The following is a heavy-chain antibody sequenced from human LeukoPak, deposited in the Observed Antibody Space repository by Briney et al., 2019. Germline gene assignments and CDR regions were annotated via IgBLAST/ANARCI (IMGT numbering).Heavy chain of an antibody. V-gene: IGHV3-48*01. D-gene: IGHD6-6*01. J-gene: IGHJ3*02. Sequence: GGSLRLSCAASGFTFSSHGMNWVRQAPGKGLEWVSYISSTRSSIDYADSVRGRFTISRDNARNSLYLQMNSLRAEDTAVYYCARGGAARPDIWGQGTMVTVSS. CDR1: GFTFSSHG. CDR2: ISSTRSSI. CDR3: ARGGAARPDI.